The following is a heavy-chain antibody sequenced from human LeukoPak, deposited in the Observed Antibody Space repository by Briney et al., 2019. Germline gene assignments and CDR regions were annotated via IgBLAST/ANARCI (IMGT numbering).Heavy chain of an antibody. CDR2: ISYEGSNK. J-gene: IGHJ6*04. CDR1: GFTFSSYG. D-gene: IGHD6-19*01. V-gene: IGHV3-30*18. Sequence: GGSLRLSCAASGFTFSSYGMHWVRQAPGKGLEWVAVISYEGSNKYYADSVKGRFTISRDNSKNTLYLQMNSLRAEDTAVYYCAKARIAVADYYYYGMDVWGKGTTVTVSS. CDR3: AKARIAVADYYYYGMDV.